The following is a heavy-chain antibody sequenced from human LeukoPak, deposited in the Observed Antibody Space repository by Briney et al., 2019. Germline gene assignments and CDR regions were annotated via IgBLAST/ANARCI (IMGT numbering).Heavy chain of an antibody. CDR2: IWYDGSNK. CDR1: GFTFSSYG. J-gene: IGHJ4*02. V-gene: IGHV3-33*01. CDR3: ASDVSMVRGVADY. Sequence: GGSLRLSCAASGFTFSSYGMHWVRQAPGKGLEWVAVIWYDGSNKYYADSVKGRFTISRDNSKNTLYLQMNSLRAEDTAVYYCASDVSMVRGVADYWGQGTLVTVSS. D-gene: IGHD3-10*01.